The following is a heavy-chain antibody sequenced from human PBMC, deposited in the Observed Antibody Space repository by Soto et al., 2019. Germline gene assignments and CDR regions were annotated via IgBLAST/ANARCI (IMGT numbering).Heavy chain of an antibody. CDR2: ISAYNGNT. CDR1: GYTFSSYA. V-gene: IGHV1-18*01. CDR3: ASRRRVYYGMDV. Sequence: GASVKVSCKPSGYTFSSYAISWVRQAPGQGLEWMGWISAYNGNTNYAQKLQGRVTMTTDASTSTAYMELRSLRSDDTAVYYCASRRRVYYGMDVWGQGTTVTVSS. J-gene: IGHJ6*02.